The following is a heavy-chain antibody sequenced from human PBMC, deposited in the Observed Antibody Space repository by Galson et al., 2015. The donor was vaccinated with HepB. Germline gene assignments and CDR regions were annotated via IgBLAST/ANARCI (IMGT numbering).Heavy chain of an antibody. CDR3: ASSVYYDFWSGYLQANYYYYMDV. J-gene: IGHJ6*03. D-gene: IGHD3-3*01. V-gene: IGHV1-69*13. CDR1: GGTFSSYA. Sequence: SVKVSCKASGGTFSSYAISWVRQAPGQGLERMGGIIPIFGTANYAQKFQGRVTITADESTSTAYMELSSLRSEDTAVYYCASSVYYDFWSGYLQANYYYYMDVWGKGTTVTVSS. CDR2: IIPIFGTA.